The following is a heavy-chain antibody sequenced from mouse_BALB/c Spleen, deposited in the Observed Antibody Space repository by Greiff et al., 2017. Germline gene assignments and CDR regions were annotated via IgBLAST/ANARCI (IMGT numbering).Heavy chain of an antibody. J-gene: IGHJ4*01. V-gene: IGHV5-6-2*01. D-gene: IGHD2-3*01. CDR1: GFTFSSYY. CDR3: ARRDRDGYSMDY. CDR2: INSNGGST. Sequence: EVKLMESGGGLVKLGGSLKLSCAASGFTFSSYYMSWVRQTPEKRLELVAAINSNGGSTYYPDTVKGRFTISRDNAKNTLYLQMSSLKSEDTALYYCARRDRDGYSMDYWGQGTSVTVSS.